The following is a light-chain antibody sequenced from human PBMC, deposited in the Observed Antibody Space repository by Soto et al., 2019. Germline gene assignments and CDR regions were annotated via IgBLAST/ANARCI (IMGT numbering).Light chain of an antibody. V-gene: IGLV2-14*01. CDR1: SSDVGGHNY. Sequence: QSVLTQPASVSGSPGQSITISCTGTSSDVGGHNYVSWYQQHPGTAPKLMIYEVTNRPSGVSNRFSGSKSGNTASLTISGLPAEDEADYYCSSYTSSTTLDVLFGGGTKLTVL. J-gene: IGLJ2*01. CDR2: EVT. CDR3: SSYTSSTTLDVL.